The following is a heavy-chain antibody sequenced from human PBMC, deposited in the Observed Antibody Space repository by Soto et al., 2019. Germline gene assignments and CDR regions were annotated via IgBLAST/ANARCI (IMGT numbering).Heavy chain of an antibody. Sequence: PSETLSLTCTVSGGSISSYYWSWIRQPPGKGLEWIGYIYYSGSTNYNPSLKSRVTISVDTSKNQFSLKLSSVTAADTAVYYCARDCRTGYYDSSGYYDYWGQGTLVTVSS. CDR1: GGSISSYY. J-gene: IGHJ4*02. V-gene: IGHV4-59*01. CDR2: IYYSGST. CDR3: ARDCRTGYYDSSGYYDY. D-gene: IGHD3-22*01.